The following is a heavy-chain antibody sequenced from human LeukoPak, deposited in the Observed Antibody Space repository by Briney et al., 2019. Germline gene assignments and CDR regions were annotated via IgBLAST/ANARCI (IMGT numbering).Heavy chain of an antibody. V-gene: IGHV3-66*01. CDR3: ETHRGSGNHHFFDS. J-gene: IGHJ4*02. CDR2: IYLDGTS. Sequence: GGSLRLSCAVSGFTVSSNYMSWIRQAPGKGLEWVSVIYLDGTSDYTDSVKGRFTFSRDKSNNTLNLVMKNLRAEDTAVYYCETHRGSGNHHFFDSWGQGTLVSVSS. CDR1: GFTVSSNY. D-gene: IGHD3-10*01.